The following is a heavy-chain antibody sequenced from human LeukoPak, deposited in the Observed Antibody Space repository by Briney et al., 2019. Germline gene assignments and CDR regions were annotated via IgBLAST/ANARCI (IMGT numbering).Heavy chain of an antibody. Sequence: GGSLRLSCTASGFTFGDYAMSWVRQAPGKGPVWVSRINSDGSSTSYADSVKGRFTISRDNAKNTLFLQMNSLRAEDTAVYYCVRGWAERSGSSFYFDYWGQGTLVTVSS. CDR2: INSDGSST. D-gene: IGHD1-26*01. J-gene: IGHJ4*02. V-gene: IGHV3-74*01. CDR1: GFTFGDYA. CDR3: VRGWAERSGSSFYFDY.